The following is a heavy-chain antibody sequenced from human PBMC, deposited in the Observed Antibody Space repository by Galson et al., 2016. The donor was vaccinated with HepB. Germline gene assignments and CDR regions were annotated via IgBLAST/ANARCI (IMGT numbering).Heavy chain of an antibody. D-gene: IGHD5-12*01. CDR3: ARGGYDGYEIDY. V-gene: IGHV3-74*01. Sequence: SLRLSCAASGFAFSSYWMYWVRQPPGKGLVWVSRINRDGSRRTYADSVKGRFTISRDNARNTLYLQMDRLRAEDTAVYYCARGGYDGYEIDYWGQGTLVSVSS. CDR1: GFAFSSYW. J-gene: IGHJ4*02. CDR2: INRDGSRR.